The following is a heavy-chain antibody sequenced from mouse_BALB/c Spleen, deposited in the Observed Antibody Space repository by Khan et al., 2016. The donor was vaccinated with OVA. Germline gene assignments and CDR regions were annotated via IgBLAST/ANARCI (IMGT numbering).Heavy chain of an antibody. CDR3: TRFITTTTGDYYAMDY. CDR1: GFIFSSYG. Sequence: EVELVESGGDLVNPGGSLKLSCAASGFIFSSYGMSWVRQTPDKRLEWVATISSVDIYTYYPDSVKGRFTISRDTAKNTLSLQMSSLKSEDTAMYYCTRFITTTTGDYYAMDYWGQGTSVTVSS. CDR2: ISSVDIYT. J-gene: IGHJ4*01. V-gene: IGHV5-6*01. D-gene: IGHD1-2*01.